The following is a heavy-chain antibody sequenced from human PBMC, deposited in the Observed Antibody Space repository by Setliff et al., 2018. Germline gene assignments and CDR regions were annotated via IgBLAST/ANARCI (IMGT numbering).Heavy chain of an antibody. CDR1: GYTFSSHA. J-gene: IGHJ5*02. V-gene: IGHV1-3*03. D-gene: IGHD3-22*01. CDR3: ARDALYDSNDRNSYYGNWLDP. Sequence: ASVKVSCKASGYTFSSHAMHWVRQAPGQGLEWMGWINAVNGVTEYSQDFRGRLTISRDTSASTVYMELSSLTSADTALYYCARDALYDSNDRNSYYGNWLDPWGQGTLVTVSS. CDR2: INAVNGVT.